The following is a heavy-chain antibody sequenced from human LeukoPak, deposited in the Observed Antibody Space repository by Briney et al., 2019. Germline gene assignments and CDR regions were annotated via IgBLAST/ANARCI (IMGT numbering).Heavy chain of an antibody. CDR2: TSSSDAGT. J-gene: IGHJ4*02. V-gene: IGHV3-23*01. CDR1: GFTLSTYA. CDR3: AKGYYGSGSYGWFDY. Sequence: PGGSLRLSCAASGFTLSTYAMSWVRQTPGKGLEWVAATSSSDAGTYHADSVRGRFTISRDNSKNTLYLQMNSLRAEDTAVYSCAKGYYGSGSYGWFDYWGQGTLVTVSS. D-gene: IGHD3-10*01.